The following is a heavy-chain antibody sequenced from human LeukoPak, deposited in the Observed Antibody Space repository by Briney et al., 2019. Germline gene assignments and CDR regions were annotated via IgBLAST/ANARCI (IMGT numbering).Heavy chain of an antibody. V-gene: IGHV3-33*06. CDR1: GFTFSNHG. CDR3: AKTGGRDVYGFDS. J-gene: IGHJ4*02. CDR2: VRYDGSNK. Sequence: GTSLRLSCAASGFTFSNHGMHWVRQAPGKGLEWVAVVRYDGSNKYYADSVKGRFTISRDNSKNTLYLQMNSLRAEDTALYYCAKTGGRDVYGFDSWDQGTLVTVSP. D-gene: IGHD5-24*01.